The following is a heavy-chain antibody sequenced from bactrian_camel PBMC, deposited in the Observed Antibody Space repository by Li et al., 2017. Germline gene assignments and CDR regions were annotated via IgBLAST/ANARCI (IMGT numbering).Heavy chain of an antibody. CDR1: GLVYPFWS. CDR3: VQDSGWGSNIDCGRSWYQYNY. J-gene: IGHJ4*01. CDR2: IDSRGTT. D-gene: IGHD4*01. V-gene: IGHV3S63*01. Sequence: HVQLVESGGGSVQAGGSLTLSCAASGLVYPFWSMAWFRQAPGKEREGVVRIDSRGTTGYVDSAKGRFTISKDNAKTTLYLRLDSLTPEDTGMYYCVQDSGWGSNIDCGRSWYQYNYWGQGTQVTVS.